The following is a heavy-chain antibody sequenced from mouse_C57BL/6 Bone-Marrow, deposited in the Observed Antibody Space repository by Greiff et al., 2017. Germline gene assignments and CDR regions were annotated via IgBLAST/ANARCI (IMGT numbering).Heavy chain of an antibody. V-gene: IGHV1-62-2*01. D-gene: IGHD2-4*01. CDR1: GYTFTEYT. Sequence: QVQLKQSGAELVKPGASVKLSCKASGYTFTEYTIHWVKQRSGQGLEWIGWFYPGSGSIKYNEKFKDKATLTADKYSSTVYMGLSRLTSEDSAVYFCARHEDRMIHHWYFDVWGTGTTVTVSS. J-gene: IGHJ1*03. CDR3: ARHEDRMIHHWYFDV. CDR2: FYPGSGSI.